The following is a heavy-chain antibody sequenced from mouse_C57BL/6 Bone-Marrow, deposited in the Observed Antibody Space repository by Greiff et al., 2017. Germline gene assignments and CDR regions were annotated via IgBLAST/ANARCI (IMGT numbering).Heavy chain of an antibody. J-gene: IGHJ4*01. D-gene: IGHD2-4*01. V-gene: IGHV14-4*01. CDR3: TTSYDYDGGPHYYAMDY. Sequence: VQLQQSGAELVRPGASVKLSCTASGFNIKDDYMHWVKQRPEQGLEWIGWIDPENGDTEYASKFQGKATITADTSSNTAYLQLSSLTSEDTAVYYCTTSYDYDGGPHYYAMDYWGQGTSVTVSS. CDR1: GFNIKDDY. CDR2: IDPENGDT.